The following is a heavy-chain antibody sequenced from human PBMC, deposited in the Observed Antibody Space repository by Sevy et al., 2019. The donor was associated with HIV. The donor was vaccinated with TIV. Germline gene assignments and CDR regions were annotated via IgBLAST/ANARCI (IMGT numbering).Heavy chain of an antibody. CDR2: ISSSGSTI. CDR1: GFTFSDYY. J-gene: IGHJ6*02. Sequence: GGSLRLSCAASGFTFSDYYMSWIRQAPGKGLEWGSYISSSGSTIYYADSVKGRFTISRDNAKNSLYLQMNSLRAEDTAVYYCARDAGIDYYYGMDVWGQGTTVTVSS. CDR3: ARDAGIDYYYGMDV. D-gene: IGHD3-10*01. V-gene: IGHV3-11*01.